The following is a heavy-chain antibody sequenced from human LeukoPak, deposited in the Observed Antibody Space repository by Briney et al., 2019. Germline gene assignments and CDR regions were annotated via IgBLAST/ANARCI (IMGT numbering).Heavy chain of an antibody. Sequence: SETLSLTCAVYGGSFSGYYWSWIRQPPGKGLEWVGEINHSGSTNYNPSLKSRVIISVDTSKNQFSLKLSSVTAADTAVYYCARGGVWKSPFDAFDIWGQGTMVTVSS. CDR3: ARGGVWKSPFDAFDI. D-gene: IGHD3-16*01. CDR2: INHSGST. V-gene: IGHV4-34*01. J-gene: IGHJ3*02. CDR1: GGSFSGYY.